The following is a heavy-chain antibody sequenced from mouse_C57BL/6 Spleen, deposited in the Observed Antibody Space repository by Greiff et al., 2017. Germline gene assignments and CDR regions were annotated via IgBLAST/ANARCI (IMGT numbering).Heavy chain of an antibody. Sequence: EVKVEESGGGLVQPGGSMKLSCVASGFTFSNYWMNWVRQSPGKGLEWVAQIRLRSDNYATHYAESVKGRFTISRDDSKSSVYLQMNNLRAEDTGIYYCTGGDWFAYWGQGTLVTVSA. J-gene: IGHJ3*01. CDR2: IRLRSDNYAT. V-gene: IGHV6-3*01. CDR1: GFTFSNYW. CDR3: TGGDWFAY.